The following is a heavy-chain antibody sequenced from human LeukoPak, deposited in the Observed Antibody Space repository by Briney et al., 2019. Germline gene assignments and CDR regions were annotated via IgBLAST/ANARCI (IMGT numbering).Heavy chain of an antibody. CDR2: IYYSGST. CDR3: ARDFDSSGSGY. CDR1: GGSISSYY. V-gene: IGHV4-59*01. D-gene: IGHD3-22*01. Sequence: SETLSLTCTVSGGSISSYYWSWIRQPPGEGLEWIGYIYYSGSTNYNPSLKSRVTISVDTSKNQFSLKLSSVTAADTAVYYCARDFDSSGSGYWGQGTLVTVSS. J-gene: IGHJ4*02.